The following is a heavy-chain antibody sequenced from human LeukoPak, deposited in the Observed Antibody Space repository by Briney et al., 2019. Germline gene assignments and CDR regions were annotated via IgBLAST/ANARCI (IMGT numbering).Heavy chain of an antibody. CDR1: GGTISSYA. V-gene: IGHV1-69*04. CDR2: IIPILGIA. J-gene: IGHJ6*02. Sequence: SVKVSCKASGGTISSYAISWVRQAPGQGLEWMGRIIPILGIANYAQKFQGRVTITADKSTSTAYMELSSLRSEDTAVYYCARHVPTAAHYYYYGMDVWGQGTTVTVSS. D-gene: IGHD2-2*01. CDR3: ARHVPTAAHYYYYGMDV.